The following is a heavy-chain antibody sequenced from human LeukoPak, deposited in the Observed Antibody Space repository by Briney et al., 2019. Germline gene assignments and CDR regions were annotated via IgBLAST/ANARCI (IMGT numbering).Heavy chain of an antibody. CDR2: IKEDGSEK. CDR3: VAGGAFDI. V-gene: IGHV3-7*01. J-gene: IGHJ3*02. D-gene: IGHD3-16*01. Sequence: GGSLTLSCTTSGLTFSNERMSWVRQAPGKGLEWVANIKEDGSEKYYVDAVKGRFTISRDNAKNSLYLAMNSLRVEDAAVYYCVAGGAFDICWEQAMVTVSS. CDR1: GLTFSNER.